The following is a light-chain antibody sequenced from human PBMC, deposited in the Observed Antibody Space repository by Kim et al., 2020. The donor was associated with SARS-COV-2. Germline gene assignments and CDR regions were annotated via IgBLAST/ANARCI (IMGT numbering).Light chain of an antibody. J-gene: IGLJ1*01. Sequence: GKRASMKRGGKKIGSKNGKWEQQKPGQAPLLVIFEDSHRHSGIPERISGYNSGNAAELTRRRVEAGDEADYYCQVWDSSSDQYVVGTGNKVTVL. V-gene: IGLV3-21*03. CDR2: EDS. CDR1: KIGSKN. CDR3: QVWDSSSDQYV.